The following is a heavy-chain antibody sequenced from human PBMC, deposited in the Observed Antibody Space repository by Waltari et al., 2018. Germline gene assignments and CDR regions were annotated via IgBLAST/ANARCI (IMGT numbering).Heavy chain of an antibody. CDR2: IYYTGTT. V-gene: IGHV4-39*01. CDR1: GGSISRSSYY. J-gene: IGHJ5*02. Sequence: QLQLQESGPGLMKPSETLSLTCTVSGGSISRSSYYWGWIRQSPGKGLEWIASIYYTGTTYHNPTLESRVTISGDTSKNQFSLRLSSVTAADTAVYYCARHWKRNGYRFDPWGQGTLVTVSS. CDR3: ARHWKRNGYRFDP. D-gene: IGHD5-12*01.